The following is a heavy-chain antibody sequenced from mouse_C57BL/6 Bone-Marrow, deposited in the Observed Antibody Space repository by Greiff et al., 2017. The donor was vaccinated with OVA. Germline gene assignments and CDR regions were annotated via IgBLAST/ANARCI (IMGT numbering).Heavy chain of an antibody. Sequence: VQRVESGPGLVAPSQSLSITCTVSGFSLTSYGVHWVRQPPGKGLEWLVVIWSDGSTTYNSALKSRLSISKDNSKSQVFLKMNSLQTDDTAMYYCARHGSNYHYAMDYWGQGTSVTVSS. D-gene: IGHD2-5*01. CDR2: IWSDGST. J-gene: IGHJ4*01. CDR3: ARHGSNYHYAMDY. V-gene: IGHV2-6-1*01. CDR1: GFSLTSYG.